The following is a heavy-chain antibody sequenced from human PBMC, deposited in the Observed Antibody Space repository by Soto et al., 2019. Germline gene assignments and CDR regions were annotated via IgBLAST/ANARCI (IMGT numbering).Heavy chain of an antibody. CDR1: NVSISSSY. J-gene: IGHJ5*01. CDR2: VYYTGTT. Sequence: SETLSLTCSVSNVSISSSYWNWLRQAPGKGLEWIGFVYYTGTTKYNPSLKSRVTISVDTSRNEFSLRLTSVTTADTAFYFCARDFAGRGPFDPWGPGTLVTVSS. D-gene: IGHD1-26*01. CDR3: ARDFAGRGPFDP. V-gene: IGHV4-59*01.